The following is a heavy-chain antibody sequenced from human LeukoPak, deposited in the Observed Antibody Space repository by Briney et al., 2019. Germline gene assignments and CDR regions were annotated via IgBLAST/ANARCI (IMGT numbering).Heavy chain of an antibody. CDR3: ARSGLYFDY. V-gene: IGHV3-7*01. J-gene: IGHJ4*02. CDR1: GFTFSSYG. Sequence: GGSLRLSCAASGFTFSSYGMSWVRQAPGKGLEWVANIKQDGSEKYYVDSVKGRFTISRDNAKNSLYLQMNSLRAEDTAVYYCARSGLYFDYWGQGTLVTVSS. CDR2: IKQDGSEK. D-gene: IGHD3-10*01.